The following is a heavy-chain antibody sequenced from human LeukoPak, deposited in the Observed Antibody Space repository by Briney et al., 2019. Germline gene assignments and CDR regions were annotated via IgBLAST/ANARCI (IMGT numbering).Heavy chain of an antibody. CDR1: GFTFSSYA. CDR3: AKGSKRYCSSTSCYGLFDY. V-gene: IGHV3-23*01. Sequence: TGGSLRLSCAASGFTFSSYAMSWVRQAPGKGLEWVSAISGSGGSTYYADFVKGRFTISRDNSKNTLYLQMNSLRAEDTAVYYCAKGSKRYCSSTSCYGLFDYWGQGTLVTVSS. CDR2: ISGSGGST. D-gene: IGHD2-2*01. J-gene: IGHJ4*02.